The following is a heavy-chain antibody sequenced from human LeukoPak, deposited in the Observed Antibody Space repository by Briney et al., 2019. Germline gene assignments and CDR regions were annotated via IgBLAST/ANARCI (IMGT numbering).Heavy chain of an antibody. Sequence: PSETLSLTCTVSGGSIISYYWSWIRQPPGKGLEWIAYIYYSGSTDHNPPLKSRVTISLDTSKNQFSLKLSSVTAADTAVYYCARHDPIVGTPDAFDIWGQGTMVTVSS. J-gene: IGHJ3*02. D-gene: IGHD1-26*01. V-gene: IGHV4-59*08. CDR2: IYYSGST. CDR1: GGSIISYY. CDR3: ARHDPIVGTPDAFDI.